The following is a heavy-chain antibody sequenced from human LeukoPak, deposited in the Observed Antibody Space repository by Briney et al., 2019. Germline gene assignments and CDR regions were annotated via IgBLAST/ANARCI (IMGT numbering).Heavy chain of an antibody. Sequence: SETLSLTCTVSGGSISSYYWSWIRQPPGKGLEWIGYIYYSGSTNYNPSLKSRVTISVDTSKNQFSLKLSSVTAADTAVYYCARPGYSGYGSDPFYNYWGQGTLVTVSS. CDR2: IYYSGST. V-gene: IGHV4-59*08. CDR1: GGSISSYY. D-gene: IGHD5-12*01. J-gene: IGHJ4*02. CDR3: ARPGYSGYGSDPFYNY.